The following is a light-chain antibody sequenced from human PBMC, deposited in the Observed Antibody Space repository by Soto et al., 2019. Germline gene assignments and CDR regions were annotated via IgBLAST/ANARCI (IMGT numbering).Light chain of an antibody. CDR1: HYIYRW. V-gene: IGKV1-12*01. J-gene: IGKJ5*01. CDR2: DAT. Sequence: DIQMTQSPSSVSASVGETVTITCRASHYIYRWLAWYQQKPGKAPKLLIYDATRLRSGVPSTFSGSRSGTDFTLTITDLQPEDFATYYCHQAYSFPISVGEGTRLEMK. CDR3: HQAYSFPIS.